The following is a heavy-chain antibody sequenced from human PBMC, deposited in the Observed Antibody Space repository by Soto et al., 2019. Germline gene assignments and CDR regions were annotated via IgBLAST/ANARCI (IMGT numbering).Heavy chain of an antibody. V-gene: IGHV4-59*08. CDR3: ALLGIWRVRAYHYFFDF. J-gene: IGHJ4*02. CDR1: GGSISSYY. Sequence: PSETLSLTCTVSGGSISSYYWSWIRQPPGKGLEWIGYIYYSGSTNYNPSLKSRVTISVDTSKNQFSLKLSSVTAADPAVYYCALLGIWRVRAYHYFFDFWGQGSLVTVS. D-gene: IGHD3-9*01. CDR2: IYYSGST.